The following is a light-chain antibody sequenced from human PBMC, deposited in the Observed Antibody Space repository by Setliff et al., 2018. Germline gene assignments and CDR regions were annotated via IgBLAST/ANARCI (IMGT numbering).Light chain of an antibody. CDR1: SSDVGSYNY. CDR2: DVN. J-gene: IGLJ1*01. CDR3: CSYAGSYSHNDV. V-gene: IGLV2-11*01. Sequence: QSALTQPRSVSGSPGQSVTISCAGTSSDVGSYNYISWYQQHPDRAPKLIISDVNRRPSGVPDRFSGSKSGNTASLTISGLQAEDEGDYYCCSYAGSYSHNDVCGSGTKVTVL.